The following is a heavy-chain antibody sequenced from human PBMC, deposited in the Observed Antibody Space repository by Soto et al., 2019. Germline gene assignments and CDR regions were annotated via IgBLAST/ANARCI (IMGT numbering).Heavy chain of an antibody. Sequence: EVQLVESGGGLVQPGGSLRLSCAASGFTFSSYSMNWVRQAPGKGLEWVSYISSSSSTIYYADSVKGRFTISRDNAKNSLYLEMNSLRDEDTAVYYCARVARYCSGGSCYSYVDYWGQGTLVTVSS. CDR1: GFTFSSYS. V-gene: IGHV3-48*02. J-gene: IGHJ4*02. D-gene: IGHD2-15*01. CDR2: ISSSSSTI. CDR3: ARVARYCSGGSCYSYVDY.